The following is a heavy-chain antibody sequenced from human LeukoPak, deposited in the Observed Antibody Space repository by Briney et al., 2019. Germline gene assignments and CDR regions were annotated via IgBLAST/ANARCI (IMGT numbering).Heavy chain of an antibody. Sequence: GASVKVSCXASGYTFTSYDINWVRQAPGQGLEWMGWMNPNSGNTGYAQKFQGRVTIGRNISRSTAYMELTSLRSEDTAVYYCARDLGVVTPRFDPWGQGTLVIVSS. CDR1: GYTFTSYD. V-gene: IGHV1-8*03. CDR3: ARDLGVVTPRFDP. D-gene: IGHD3-3*01. CDR2: MNPNSGNT. J-gene: IGHJ5*02.